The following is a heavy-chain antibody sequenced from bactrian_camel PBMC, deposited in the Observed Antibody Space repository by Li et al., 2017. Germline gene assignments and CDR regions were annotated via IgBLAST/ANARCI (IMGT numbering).Heavy chain of an antibody. Sequence: HVQLVESGGGSVQAGGSLTLSCAASAHAYSSYCLGWFRQAPGKEREGVAAIWTGGGTTYYADSVKGRFTISQDNSKNTLYLQMNSLKPEDTGTYYCAADIAPKDGGVWYGDYTNWGQGTQVTVS. J-gene: IGHJ4*01. V-gene: IGHV3-3*01. CDR3: AADIAPKDGGVWYGDYTN. CDR2: IWTGGGTT. CDR1: AHAYSSYC. D-gene: IGHD3*01.